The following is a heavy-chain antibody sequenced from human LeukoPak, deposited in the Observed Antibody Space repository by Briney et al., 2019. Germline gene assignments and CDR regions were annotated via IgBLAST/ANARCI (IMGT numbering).Heavy chain of an antibody. CDR3: ARGYRGPMGY. V-gene: IGHV4-39*07. D-gene: IGHD1-26*01. CDR1: GGSISSSSYY. J-gene: IGHJ4*02. CDR2: IYYSGST. Sequence: SETLSLTCTVSGGSISSSSYYWGWIRQPPGKGLEWIGSIYYSGSTYYNPPLKSRVTISVDTSKNQFSLKLSSVTAADTAVCYCARGYRGPMGYWGQGTLVTVSS.